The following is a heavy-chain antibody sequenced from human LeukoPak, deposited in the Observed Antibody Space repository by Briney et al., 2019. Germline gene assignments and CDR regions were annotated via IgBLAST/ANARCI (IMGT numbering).Heavy chain of an antibody. CDR2: MNPNSGNT. Sequence: GASVKVSCKASGYTFTSYDINWVRQATGQGLEWMGWMNPNSGNTGYAQKFQGRVTITADESTSTAYMELSSLRSEDTAVYYCARAGGYYYDSSGYYQHWGQGTLVTVSS. D-gene: IGHD3-22*01. CDR1: GYTFTSYD. J-gene: IGHJ4*02. V-gene: IGHV1-8*01. CDR3: ARAGGYYYDSSGYYQH.